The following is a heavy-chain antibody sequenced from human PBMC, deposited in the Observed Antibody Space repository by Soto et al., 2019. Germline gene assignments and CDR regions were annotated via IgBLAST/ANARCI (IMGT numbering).Heavy chain of an antibody. CDR1: GFTFSSYS. J-gene: IGHJ4*02. CDR2: IDGSRNSFT. D-gene: IGHD3-10*01. V-gene: IGHV3-48*02. Sequence: PGGSLRLSCAASGFTFSSYSMNWVRQAPGKGLDWVSNIDGSRNSFTYCADSVMGRFTISRDNAKNSLYLQMSSLRDEDTAVYYCARDLNCFGELIFDSWGQGILVTVSS. CDR3: ARDLNCFGELIFDS.